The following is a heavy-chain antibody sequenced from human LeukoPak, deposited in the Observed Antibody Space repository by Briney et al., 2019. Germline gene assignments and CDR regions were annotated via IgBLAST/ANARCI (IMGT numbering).Heavy chain of an antibody. D-gene: IGHD2-2*01. CDR2: IWYDGSNK. J-gene: IGHJ6*02. CDR1: AFPFSNYG. CDR3: SRGLHCCKPWDYGIDV. V-gene: IGHV3-33*01. Sequence: GRSLRLSCAASAFPFSNYGMHWVRQAPGKGLEWVAVIWYDGSNKYYADSVKGRFTISRDNSKNTVYLQINSLRAEDTAVYYCSRGLHCCKPWDYGIDVWGQGTKGTVS.